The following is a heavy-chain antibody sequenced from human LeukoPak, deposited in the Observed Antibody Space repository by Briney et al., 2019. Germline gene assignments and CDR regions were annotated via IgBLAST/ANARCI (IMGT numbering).Heavy chain of an antibody. Sequence: GGSLRLSGAASGFTFSNYWMHWVRQAPGMGLVWVSRINSDGATTSFADSVKGRFTISRDNAKNTLYLQMNSLRAEDTAVYYCARGTGSGLFDIWGQGTMVTVSS. CDR3: ARGTGSGLFDI. V-gene: IGHV3-74*01. CDR2: INSDGATT. CDR1: GFTFSNYW. D-gene: IGHD1-14*01. J-gene: IGHJ3*02.